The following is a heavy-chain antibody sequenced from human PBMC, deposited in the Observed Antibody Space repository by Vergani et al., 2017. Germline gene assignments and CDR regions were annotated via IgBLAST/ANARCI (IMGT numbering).Heavy chain of an antibody. J-gene: IGHJ3*01. CDR1: GFTFRSYG. D-gene: IGHD5-12*01. CDR2: ISWNSGAV. CDR3: TKGSVYYHDSAGHGYDPYTGFDL. V-gene: IGHV3-9*01. Sequence: VQLVESGGGVVQPGRSLRLSCAASGFTFRSYGMHWVRQAPGKGLEWVSGISWNSGAVDYADSVRGRFTISRDNAKNSLFLEMNSLRFEDTAVYFCTKGSVYYHDSAGHGYDPYTGFDLWGQGTLVTVSS.